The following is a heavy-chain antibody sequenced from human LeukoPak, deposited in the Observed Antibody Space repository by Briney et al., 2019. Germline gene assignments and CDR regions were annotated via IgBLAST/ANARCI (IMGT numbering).Heavy chain of an antibody. Sequence: PGGSLRLSCAASGFTLDDYAMHWVRHAPGKGVEGVSGISWNSGSILYADSVKGRFTISRDNAKNSLYLQMNSLRAEDTALYYCAKDIGYYDSSGYSNPHGYYYYYGMDVWGQGTTVTVSS. CDR2: ISWNSGSI. CDR1: GFTLDDYA. D-gene: IGHD3-22*01. V-gene: IGHV3-9*01. CDR3: AKDIGYYDSSGYSNPHGYYYYYGMDV. J-gene: IGHJ6*02.